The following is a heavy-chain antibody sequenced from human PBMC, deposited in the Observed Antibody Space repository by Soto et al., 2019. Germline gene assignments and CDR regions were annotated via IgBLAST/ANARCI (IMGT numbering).Heavy chain of an antibody. CDR2: ISGSGGST. CDR3: AKGPIYDYIWGSYRFGAFDI. D-gene: IGHD3-16*02. Sequence: EVQLLESGGGLVQPGGSLRLSCAASGFTFSSYAMSWVRQAQGKGLEWVSAISGSGGSTYYADSVKGRFTISRDNSKNTLYLQMNSLRAEDTALYYCAKGPIYDYIWGSYRFGAFDIWGQGTMVTVSS. V-gene: IGHV3-23*01. CDR1: GFTFSSYA. J-gene: IGHJ3*02.